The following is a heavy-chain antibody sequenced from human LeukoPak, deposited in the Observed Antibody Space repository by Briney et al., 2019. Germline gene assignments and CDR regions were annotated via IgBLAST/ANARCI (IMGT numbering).Heavy chain of an antibody. CDR3: AKDLELGNSGWFFDAFDV. CDR1: GFTFESYA. Sequence: PGGSLRLSCAASGFTFESYAMNWVRQAPGMGLEWVSSISGIGGSTYYADSVKGRFTIPRDNSKNTVYLEMNSLRAEDTAIYYCAKDLELGNSGWFFDAFDVWGQGTLVTVSS. D-gene: IGHD6-19*01. J-gene: IGHJ3*01. V-gene: IGHV3-23*01. CDR2: ISGIGGST.